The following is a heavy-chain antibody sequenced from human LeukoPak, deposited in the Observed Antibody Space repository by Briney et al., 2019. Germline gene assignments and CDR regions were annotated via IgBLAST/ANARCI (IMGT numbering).Heavy chain of an antibody. CDR3: ARERGESSSWFRYYYYMDV. CDR1: GFTFSSYGM. J-gene: IGHJ6*03. D-gene: IGHD6-13*01. Sequence: GSLRLSCAASGFTFSSYGMSWVRQPPGKGLEWIGEIYHSGSTNYNPSLKSRVTISVDKSKNQFSLKLSSVTAADTAVYYCARERGESSSWFRYYYYMDVWGKGTTVTVSS. CDR2: IYHSGST. V-gene: IGHV4-4*02.